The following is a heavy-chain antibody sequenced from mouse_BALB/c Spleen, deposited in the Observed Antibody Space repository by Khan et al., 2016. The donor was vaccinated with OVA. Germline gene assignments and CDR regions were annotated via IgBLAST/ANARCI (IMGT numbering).Heavy chain of an antibody. J-gene: IGHJ3*01. CDR3: ARLGPGFAY. V-gene: IGHV3-2*02. CDR1: GYSITSDYA. CDR2: IGYSGST. Sequence: EVELVESGPGLVKPSQSLSLTCTVTGYSITSDYAWNWIRQFPGNKLEWMGYIGYSGSTSYNPSLKSRISITRDTSKNQFFLQLNSVTTEDTATYYCARLGPGFAYGGQGTLVTVSA. D-gene: IGHD4-1*01.